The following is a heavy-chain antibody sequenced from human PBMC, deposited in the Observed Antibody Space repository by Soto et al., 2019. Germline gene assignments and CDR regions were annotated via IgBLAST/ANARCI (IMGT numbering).Heavy chain of an antibody. Sequence: QVQLVESGGGVVQPGSSLRLSCATSGFTFSHHAMHWVRQAPGKGLQWVAQIWYDGSVKNYADSMKGRFTISRDSPKNTQFLQMNSLRVEDTAVYYCARDGQQLAPYAFDIWGQGTLVIVSS. D-gene: IGHD6-13*01. CDR2: IWYDGSVK. J-gene: IGHJ3*02. CDR3: ARDGQQLAPYAFDI. V-gene: IGHV3-33*01. CDR1: GFTFSHHA.